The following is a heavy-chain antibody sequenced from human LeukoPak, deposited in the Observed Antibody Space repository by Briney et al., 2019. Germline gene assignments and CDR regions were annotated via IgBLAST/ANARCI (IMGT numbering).Heavy chain of an antibody. CDR2: ISGSGDNT. V-gene: IGHV3-23*01. D-gene: IGHD2-15*01. CDR1: GFTFSDYY. CDR3: ASSGYCSGGSCYLRYWYFDL. J-gene: IGHJ2*01. Sequence: GGSLRLSCAASGFTFSDYYMSWVRQAPGKGLEWVSSISGSGDNTFYADSVKGRFTISRDNSKSILYLQLNNLRVEDTATYYCASSGYCSGGSCYLRYWYFDLWGRGTLVTVSS.